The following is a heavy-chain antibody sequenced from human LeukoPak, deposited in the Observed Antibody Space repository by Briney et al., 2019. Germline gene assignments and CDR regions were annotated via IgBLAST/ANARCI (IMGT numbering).Heavy chain of an antibody. J-gene: IGHJ4*02. CDR3: ARRGSITLDY. CDR2: ISGSGGSA. D-gene: IGHD1-14*01. V-gene: IGHV3-23*01. CDR1: GFTFNNYA. Sequence: GGSLRLSCAASGFTFNNYAMSWVRQAPGKGLEWVSSISGSGGSAYYADSVRGQFTISRDNSKNTLYLQMNSLRAEDTAVYYCARRGSITLDYWGQGTLVTVSS.